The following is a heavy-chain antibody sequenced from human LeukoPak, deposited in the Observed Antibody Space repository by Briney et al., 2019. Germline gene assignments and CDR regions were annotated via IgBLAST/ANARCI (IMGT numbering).Heavy chain of an antibody. Sequence: GSLRLSCAASGFTFNDYYMSWIRQAPGKGLEWLSYINIGGTNTHYADSVKGRFTISRDNAKKSLYLEMNNLRAEDTAVYYCATDGAGFDTWGQGVPVTVSS. J-gene: IGHJ5*02. V-gene: IGHV3-11*01. CDR3: ATDGAGFDT. CDR1: GFTFNDYY. CDR2: INIGGTNT.